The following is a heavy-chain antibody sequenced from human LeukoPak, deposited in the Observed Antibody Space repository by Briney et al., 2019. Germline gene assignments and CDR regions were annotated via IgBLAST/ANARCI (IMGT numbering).Heavy chain of an antibody. D-gene: IGHD3-3*01. CDR3: TTETEDFWSGYRGY. CDR1: GFTFSNAW. Sequence: GGSLRLSCAASGFTFSNAWMSWVRQAPGKGLEWVGRIKSKTDGGTTDYAAPVKGRFTISRDDSKNTLYLQMNSLKTEDTAVYYCTTETEDFWSGYRGYWGQGTLVTVSS. V-gene: IGHV3-15*01. CDR2: IKSKTDGGTT. J-gene: IGHJ4*02.